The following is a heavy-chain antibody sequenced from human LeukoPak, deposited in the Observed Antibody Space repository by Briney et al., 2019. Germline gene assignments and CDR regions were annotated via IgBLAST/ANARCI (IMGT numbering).Heavy chain of an antibody. CDR1: GYTFTSYG. CDR2: ISTYNADT. D-gene: IGHD3-9*01. J-gene: IGHJ6*02. Sequence: ASVKVSCKASGYTFTSYGISWVRQAPGQGLEWMGWISTYNADTDYAQRLQGRVTMTTDTSTSTAYMELRSLRSDDTAVYYCARDSYDILNADILNYYYGMDVWGQGTTVTVSS. V-gene: IGHV1-18*01. CDR3: ARDSYDILNADILNYYYGMDV.